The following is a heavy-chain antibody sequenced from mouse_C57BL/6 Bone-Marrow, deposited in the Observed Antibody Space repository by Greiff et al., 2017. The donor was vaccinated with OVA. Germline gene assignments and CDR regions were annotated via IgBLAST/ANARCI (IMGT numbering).Heavy chain of an antibody. CDR1: GYSITSDYY. J-gene: IGHJ4*01. D-gene: IGHD2-5*01. CDR3: ARNAYYSNYDYYAMDY. CDR2: IRYDGSN. V-gene: IGHV3-6*01. Sequence: VQLKESGPGLVKPSQSLSLTCSVTGYSITSDYYWNWIRQFPRNKLEWMGYIRYDGSNNYNPSLKNRISITRDTSKNQFFLKLNSVTTEDTATYYCARNAYYSNYDYYAMDYWGQGTSVTVSS.